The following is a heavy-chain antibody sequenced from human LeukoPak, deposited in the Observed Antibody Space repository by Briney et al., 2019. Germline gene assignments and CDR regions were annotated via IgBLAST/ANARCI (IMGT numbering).Heavy chain of an antibody. V-gene: IGHV3-7*05. D-gene: IGHD1-26*01. CDR2: IKEDGSEI. CDR1: GFTFSTYW. Sequence: GGSLRLSCAASGFTFSTYWMSWVRQAPGKGLEWVANIKEDGSEINYADSVRGRFTISRDNSKNTLYLQMNSLRAEDTAVYHCARDGGSYLQPTDYWGQGTLVTVSS. J-gene: IGHJ4*02. CDR3: ARDGGSYLQPTDY.